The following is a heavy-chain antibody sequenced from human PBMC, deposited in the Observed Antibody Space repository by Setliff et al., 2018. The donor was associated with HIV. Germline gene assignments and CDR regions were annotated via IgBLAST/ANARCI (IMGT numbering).Heavy chain of an antibody. CDR1: GNSFNGDF. CDR3: VTSPGSFTSVDETEAGDY. CDR2: IKLSSGGT. D-gene: IGHD6-25*01. Sequence: AASVKVSCKAPGNSFNGDFLNWVRQAPGQGLEWMGDIKLSSGGTKFAQKFLGRVTMTRDTSTNTAFMELRRLNSDDTATYFCVTSPGSFTSVDETEAGDYWGQGTLVTVSS. J-gene: IGHJ4*02. V-gene: IGHV1-2*02.